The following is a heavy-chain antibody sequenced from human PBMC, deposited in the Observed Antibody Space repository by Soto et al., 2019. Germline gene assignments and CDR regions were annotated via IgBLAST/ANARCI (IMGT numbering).Heavy chain of an antibody. V-gene: IGHV3-30-3*01. CDR2: IAYDGSNQ. D-gene: IGHD3-9*01. J-gene: IGHJ4*02. CDR3: ARDRGARYFVSTGYYQGRTIFDY. CDR1: GFTFSNYT. Sequence: PPGGSLRLSCEASGFTFSNYTMHWVRQSPGKGLEWVSVIAYDGSNQFYADSVKGRFTISRDSSDNRLYLQMSSLRAEDTAVYYCARDRGARYFVSTGYYQGRTIFDYRAQRTPVTGSS.